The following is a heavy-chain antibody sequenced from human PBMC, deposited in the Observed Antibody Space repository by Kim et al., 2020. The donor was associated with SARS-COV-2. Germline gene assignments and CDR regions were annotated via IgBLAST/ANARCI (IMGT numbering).Heavy chain of an antibody. Sequence: GGSLRLSCAASGFTFSSYAMHWVRQAPGKGLEWVAVISYDGSNKYYADSVKGRFTISRDNSKNTLYLQMNSLRAEDTAVYYCARDMLVHPVAHLGLTADYWGQGTLVTVSS. V-gene: IGHV3-30-3*01. J-gene: IGHJ4*02. CDR1: GFTFSSYA. CDR2: ISYDGSNK. D-gene: IGHD2-8*01. CDR3: ARDMLVHPVAHLGLTADY.